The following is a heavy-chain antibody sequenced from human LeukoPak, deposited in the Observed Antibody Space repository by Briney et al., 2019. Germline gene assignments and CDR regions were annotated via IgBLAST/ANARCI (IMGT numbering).Heavy chain of an antibody. D-gene: IGHD6-19*01. CDR2: IYYSGST. V-gene: IGHV4-39*01. Sequence: WIRQPPGKGLEWIGSIYYSGSTYYNPSLKSRVTISVDTSKNQFSLKLSSVTAADTAVYYCARQIKYSSGWYFGGQGTLVTVSS. CDR3: ARQIKYSSGWYF. J-gene: IGHJ4*02.